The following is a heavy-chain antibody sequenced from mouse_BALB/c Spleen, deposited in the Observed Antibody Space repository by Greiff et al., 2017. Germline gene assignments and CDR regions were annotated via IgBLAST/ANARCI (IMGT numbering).Heavy chain of an antibody. CDR1: GYTFTSYY. CDR3: TRKAGFYYAMDY. CDR2: INPSNGGT. J-gene: IGHJ4*01. V-gene: IGHV1S81*02. Sequence: VQLQQSGAELVKPGASVKLSCKASGYTFTSYYMYWVKQRPGQGLEWIGEINPSNGGTNFNEKFKSKATLTVDKSSSTAYMQLSSLTSEDSAVYYCTRKAGFYYAMDYWGQGTSVTVSS.